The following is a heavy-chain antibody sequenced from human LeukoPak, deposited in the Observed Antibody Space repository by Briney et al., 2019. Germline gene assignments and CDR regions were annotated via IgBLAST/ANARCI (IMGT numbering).Heavy chain of an antibody. CDR3: AREYIVVVPAAIRRYYYYGMDV. CDR1: GYTFTSYA. D-gene: IGHD2-2*02. V-gene: IGHV1-3*01. Sequence: ASVKVSCKASGYTFTSYAMHWVRQAPGQRLEWMGWINAGNGNTKYSQKFQGRVTITRDTSASTDYMELSSLRSEDTAVYYCAREYIVVVPAAIRRYYYYGMDVWGQGTTVTVSS. J-gene: IGHJ6*02. CDR2: INAGNGNT.